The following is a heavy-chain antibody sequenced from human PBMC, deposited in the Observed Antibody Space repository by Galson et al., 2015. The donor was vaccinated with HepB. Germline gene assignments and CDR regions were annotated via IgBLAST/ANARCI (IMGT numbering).Heavy chain of an antibody. CDR2: ISVSGAGT. V-gene: IGHV3-23*01. D-gene: IGHD2-21*02. Sequence: SLRLSCAASGITFSNFAMSWIRQPPGKGLEWVSTISVSGAGTHYVDSVKGRFTISRDNSKNTLYLQMNSLRAEDAAVYYCANDESTCGGDCLDYWGQGTLVTVSS. J-gene: IGHJ4*02. CDR1: GITFSNFA. CDR3: ANDESTCGGDCLDY.